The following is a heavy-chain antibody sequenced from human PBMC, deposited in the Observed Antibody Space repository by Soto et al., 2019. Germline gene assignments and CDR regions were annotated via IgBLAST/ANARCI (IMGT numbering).Heavy chain of an antibody. D-gene: IGHD3-22*01. J-gene: IGHJ4*02. CDR2: IRYDGSNK. CDR1: GFTFSDYD. V-gene: IGHV3-33*01. Sequence: QVRLVESGGSVVQPGRSLRLSCAASGFTFSDYDIHWVRQAPGKGLEWVALIRYDGSNKYYADSVEGRFTISRDNSKDTLCLQMNSLRVEDSAVYYCAREANVYYYDHNGLAYWGQGALVTVSS. CDR3: AREANVYYYDHNGLAY.